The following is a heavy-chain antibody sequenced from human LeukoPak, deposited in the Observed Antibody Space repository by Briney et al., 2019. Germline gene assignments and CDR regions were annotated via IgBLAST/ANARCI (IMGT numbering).Heavy chain of an antibody. Sequence: SVKVSCKASGGTFSSYATSWVRQAPGQGLEWMGRIIPILGIANYAQKFQGRVTITADKSTSTAYMELSSLRSEDTAVYYCARDFLRDGYFDYWGQGTLVSVSS. D-gene: IGHD5-24*01. CDR2: IIPILGIA. J-gene: IGHJ4*02. CDR3: ARDFLRDGYFDY. V-gene: IGHV1-69*04. CDR1: GGTFSSYA.